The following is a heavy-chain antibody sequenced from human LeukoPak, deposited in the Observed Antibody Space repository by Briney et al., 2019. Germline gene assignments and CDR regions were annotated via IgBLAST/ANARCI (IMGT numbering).Heavy chain of an antibody. CDR1: GYSFTSYW. CDR2: IYPGDSDT. V-gene: IGHV5-51*01. J-gene: IGHJ4*02. Sequence: GESLKISCKGSGYSFTSYWIGWVRQMPGKGLEWMGIIYPGDSDTRYSPSFQGQVTISVDKSISTAYLQWSSLKASDTAMYYCARSYCGGDCSLYYFDYWGQGTLVTVSS. D-gene: IGHD2-21*02. CDR3: ARSYCGGDCSLYYFDY.